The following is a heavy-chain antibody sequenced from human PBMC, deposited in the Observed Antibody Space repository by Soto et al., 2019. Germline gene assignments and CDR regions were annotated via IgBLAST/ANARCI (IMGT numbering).Heavy chain of an antibody. CDR2: INPNSGGT. J-gene: IGHJ6*02. V-gene: IGHV1-2*04. Sequence: ASVKVSCKASGYTFTGYYMHWVRQAPGQGLEWMGWINPNSGGTNYAQKFQGWVTMTRDTSISTAYMELSRLRSDDTAVYYCASSGYCSGGSCYSGVNDYYYYGMDVWGQGTTVTVSS. D-gene: IGHD2-15*01. CDR3: ASSGYCSGGSCYSGVNDYYYYGMDV. CDR1: GYTFTGYY.